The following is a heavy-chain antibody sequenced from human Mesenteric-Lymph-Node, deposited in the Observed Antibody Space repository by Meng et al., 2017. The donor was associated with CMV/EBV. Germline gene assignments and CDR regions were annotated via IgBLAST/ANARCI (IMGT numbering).Heavy chain of an antibody. Sequence: VHLQESGPVLVEPSKTLSLTCVVSGVSVTSGAYHWSCIRQSPGKRLEWIGYIYGTGITIYNPSLKSRVTILLEPSKNQFSLKLNSVTTADTAVYYCAKSRSSTPGIVDDWGQGTLVTVSS. J-gene: IGHJ4*02. CDR1: GVSVTSGAYH. D-gene: IGHD2/OR15-2a*01. CDR3: AKSRSSTPGIVDD. CDR2: IYGTGIT. V-gene: IGHV4-61*08.